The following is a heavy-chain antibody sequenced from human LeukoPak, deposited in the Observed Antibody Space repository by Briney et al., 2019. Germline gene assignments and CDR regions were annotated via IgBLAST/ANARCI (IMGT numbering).Heavy chain of an antibody. CDR3: LTTVAKRFDY. D-gene: IGHD4-23*01. Sequence: ASVKVSCKASGYTFTSYYMHWVRQAPGQGLEWMGIINPSGGSTSYAQKFQGRVTMTRDTSTSTVYMELSSLRSEDTAVYYCLTTVAKRFDYWGQGPWSPSPQ. J-gene: IGHJ4*02. V-gene: IGHV1-46*01. CDR2: INPSGGST. CDR1: GYTFTSYY.